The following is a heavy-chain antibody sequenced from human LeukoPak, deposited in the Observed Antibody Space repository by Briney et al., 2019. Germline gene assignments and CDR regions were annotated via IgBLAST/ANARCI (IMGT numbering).Heavy chain of an antibody. Sequence: ASVKVSCKASGYTFTSYGISWGRQAPGQGLEWMGWISAYNGNTNYAQKLQGRVTMTTDTSTSTAYMELRSLRSDDTAVYYCAVHTYDSSGYYLSYWGQGTLVTVSS. J-gene: IGHJ4*02. V-gene: IGHV1-18*01. D-gene: IGHD3-22*01. CDR2: ISAYNGNT. CDR3: AVHTYDSSGYYLSY. CDR1: GYTFTSYG.